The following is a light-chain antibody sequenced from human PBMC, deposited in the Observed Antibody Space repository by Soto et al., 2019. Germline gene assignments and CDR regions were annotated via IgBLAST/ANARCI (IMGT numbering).Light chain of an antibody. V-gene: IGKV1-9*01. CDR3: KQFNVYPLT. CDR2: GAS. J-gene: IGKJ4*01. CDR1: QGISDF. Sequence: DIQLTQSPSFLSASVGDRVTITCRASQGISDFLAWYQQKPGKAPKLLIYGASTLQTGVPSRFSGIASGTVFTLTITNLQPADFSTYYCKQFNVYPLTYGEGTKVESK.